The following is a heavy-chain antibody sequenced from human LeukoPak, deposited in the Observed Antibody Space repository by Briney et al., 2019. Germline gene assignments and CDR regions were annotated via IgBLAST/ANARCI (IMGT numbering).Heavy chain of an antibody. V-gene: IGHV4-61*02. D-gene: IGHD2-15*01. CDR2: VYTSGST. CDR3: ARGVGGYCSGGSCYSAPNWFDP. Sequence: TTSETLSLTYAVSGGSIGSGGYSWSWIRQPAGKGLELIVRVYTSGSTNSNPSLTSRVTISVDTSKNQFSLKLSSVTAADTAVYYCARGVGGYCSGGSCYSAPNWFDPWGQGTLVIVSS. J-gene: IGHJ5*02. CDR1: GGSIGSGGYS.